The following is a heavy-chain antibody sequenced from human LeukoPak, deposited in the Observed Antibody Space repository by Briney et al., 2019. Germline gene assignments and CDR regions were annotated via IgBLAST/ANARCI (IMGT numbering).Heavy chain of an antibody. CDR2: INPNSGGT. D-gene: IGHD5-12*01. Sequence: ASVKVSCKASGYTFTGYYMHWVRQALGQGLEWMGWINPNSGGTNYAQKFQGRVTMTRDTSISTAYMELSRLRSDDTAVYYCARGRHSTSGPSHYWGQGTLVTVSS. CDR1: GYTFTGYY. J-gene: IGHJ4*02. V-gene: IGHV1-2*02. CDR3: ARGRHSTSGPSHY.